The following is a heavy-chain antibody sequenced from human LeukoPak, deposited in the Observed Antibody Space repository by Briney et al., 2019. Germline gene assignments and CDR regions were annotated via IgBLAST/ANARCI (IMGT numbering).Heavy chain of an antibody. CDR2: INQEGSEK. CDR1: GFTFSSYW. CDR3: ARDPKSLDY. J-gene: IGHJ4*02. Sequence: PGGSLRLSCAASGFTFSSYWMSWVRQAPGNGLEWVANINQEGSEKYYVDSVKGRFTISRDNAKNSLYLQMNSLRAEDTAVYYCARDPKSLDYWGQGILVTVSS. V-gene: IGHV3-7*01.